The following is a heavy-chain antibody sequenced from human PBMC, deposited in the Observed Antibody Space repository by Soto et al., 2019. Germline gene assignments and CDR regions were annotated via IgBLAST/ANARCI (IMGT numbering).Heavy chain of an antibody. D-gene: IGHD2-2*01. CDR2: IYYSGST. Sequence: SETLSLTCTVSGGSISSYYWSWIRQPPGKGLEWIGYIYYSGSTNYNPSLKSRVTISGDTSKNQFSLKLSSVTAADTAVYYCARRSVVYCSSTSCYDYYYYMDVWGKGTTVTVSS. J-gene: IGHJ6*03. V-gene: IGHV4-59*08. CDR1: GGSISSYY. CDR3: ARRSVVYCSSTSCYDYYYYMDV.